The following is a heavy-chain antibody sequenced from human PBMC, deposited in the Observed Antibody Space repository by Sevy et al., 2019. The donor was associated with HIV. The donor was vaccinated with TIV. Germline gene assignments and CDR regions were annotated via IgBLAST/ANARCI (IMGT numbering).Heavy chain of an antibody. CDR2: ISLDGSNK. Sequence: GGSLRLSCAASGFTFSYYSMHWVRQAPGKGLEWVATISLDGSNKHYADSVKGRFTISRDNSKNTLYLQMNSLRVEDTAVYYCARYWGRDGHSIDYWGQGTLVTVSS. D-gene: IGHD3-16*01. CDR1: GFTFSYYS. CDR3: ARYWGRDGHSIDY. V-gene: IGHV3-30*04. J-gene: IGHJ4*02.